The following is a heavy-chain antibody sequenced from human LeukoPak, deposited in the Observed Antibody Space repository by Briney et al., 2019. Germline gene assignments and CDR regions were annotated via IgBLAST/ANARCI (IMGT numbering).Heavy chain of an antibody. Sequence: SETLSLTCTVSGGSISSYYWSWIRQPPGKGLEWIGYIYYSGSTNYNSSLKSRVTISVDTSKNQFSLKLSSVTAADTAVYYCARGGRIAVAGTDAFDIWGQGTMVTVSS. V-gene: IGHV4-59*01. D-gene: IGHD6-19*01. CDR2: IYYSGST. CDR1: GGSISSYY. CDR3: ARGGRIAVAGTDAFDI. J-gene: IGHJ3*02.